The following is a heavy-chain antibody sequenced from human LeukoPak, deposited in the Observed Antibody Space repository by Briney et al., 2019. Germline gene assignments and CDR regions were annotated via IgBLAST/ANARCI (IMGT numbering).Heavy chain of an antibody. D-gene: IGHD5-18*01. J-gene: IGHJ4*02. CDR1: GYTFTGYY. CDR3: ARAQVRGYSYGYEGKLRPPSFDY. CDR2: INPNRGGT. Sequence: ASVKVSCKASGYTFTGYYMHWVRPTPGQGRGWMGWINPNRGGTNYTQKFQGRATMTRNTSTSTAYMELSRLRSDDTAVYYCARAQVRGYSYGYEGKLRPPSFDYWGQGTLVTVSS. V-gene: IGHV1-2*02.